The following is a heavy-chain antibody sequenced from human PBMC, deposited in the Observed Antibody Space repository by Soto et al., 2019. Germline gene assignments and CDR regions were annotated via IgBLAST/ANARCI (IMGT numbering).Heavy chain of an antibody. J-gene: IGHJ3*02. CDR1: GFTFSNYW. CDR2: IKEDGSEK. CDR3: ARKGGRGDAFDI. V-gene: IGHV3-7*03. Sequence: EVQLVESGGDLVQPGGSLRLSCAASGFTFSNYWMSWVRQAPGKGLEWVANIKEDGSEKYYVDSVKGRFIISRDNAENSLYLQMNSVRVEETAVYYCARKGGRGDAFDIWGQGTMVTVSS. D-gene: IGHD3-16*01.